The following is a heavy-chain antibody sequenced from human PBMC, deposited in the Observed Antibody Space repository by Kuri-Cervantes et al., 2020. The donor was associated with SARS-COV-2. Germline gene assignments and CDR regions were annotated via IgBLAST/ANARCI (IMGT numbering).Heavy chain of an antibody. D-gene: IGHD3-22*01. V-gene: IGHV3-48*03. CDR3: ARGDSSGYLYYFDY. Sequence: GGSVGLSCSASGFTFSSYEMNWVRQAPGKGLEWVSYISSSGSTIYYADSVKGRFTISRDNAKNSLYLQMNSLRAEDTAVYYCARGDSSGYLYYFDYWGQGTLVTVSS. CDR2: ISSSGSTI. J-gene: IGHJ4*02. CDR1: GFTFSSYE.